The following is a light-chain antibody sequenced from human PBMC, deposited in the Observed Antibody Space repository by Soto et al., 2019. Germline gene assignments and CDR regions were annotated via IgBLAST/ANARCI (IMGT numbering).Light chain of an antibody. Sequence: ELVMTQSPATLSVSPGESATLSCRGSQSISYNLAWYQQKPGQSPRLLIYGASNRATGIPARFSGSGSGTQFTLNISSLQSEDFAVYYCQQYNNWPPAWTCGQGTKVDI. CDR2: GAS. J-gene: IGKJ1*01. CDR1: QSISYN. V-gene: IGKV3-15*01. CDR3: QQYNNWPPAWT.